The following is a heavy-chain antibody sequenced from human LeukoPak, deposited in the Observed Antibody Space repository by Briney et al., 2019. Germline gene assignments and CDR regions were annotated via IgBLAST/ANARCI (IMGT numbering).Heavy chain of an antibody. D-gene: IGHD5-24*01. Sequence: SETLSLTCTASGGSISSYYWSWIRQPPGKGLEWIGYIYYSGSTNYNPSLKSRVTISVDTSKNQFSLKLSSVTAADTAVYYCARDLGIRDGYNFNYYYYMDVWGKGTTVTVSS. CDR1: GGSISSYY. CDR3: ARDLGIRDGYNFNYYYYMDV. J-gene: IGHJ6*03. CDR2: IYYSGST. V-gene: IGHV4-59*01.